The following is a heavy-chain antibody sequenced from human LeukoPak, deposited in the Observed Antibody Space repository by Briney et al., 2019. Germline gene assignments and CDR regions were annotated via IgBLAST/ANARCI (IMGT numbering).Heavy chain of an antibody. Sequence: GGSLRLSCAASGFTFSSYVMHWVRQAPGKGLEWVAFIRYDGSNIYYADSVKGRFTISRDNSKNTLYLQVNSLRAEDTAVYYCAKATAAAGPHAFDIWGQGKMVTVSS. CDR3: AKATAAAGPHAFDI. CDR1: GFTFSSYV. CDR2: IRYDGSNI. V-gene: IGHV3-30*02. D-gene: IGHD6-13*01. J-gene: IGHJ3*02.